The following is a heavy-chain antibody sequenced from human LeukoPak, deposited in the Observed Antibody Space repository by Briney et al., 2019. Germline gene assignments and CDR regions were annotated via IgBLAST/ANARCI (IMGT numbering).Heavy chain of an antibody. V-gene: IGHV4-61*01. Sequence: SETLSLTCTVSGGSVSSGNYYWSWIRQPPGKGLEWIGYIHYSGSTSYNPSLKSRVTISVDTSKIKFSLKLSSVTAADTAVYYCARGGLSSGYYSAFDYWGQGTRVTVSS. CDR1: GGSVSSGNYY. D-gene: IGHD3-22*01. CDR3: ARGGLSSGYYSAFDY. J-gene: IGHJ4*02. CDR2: IHYSGST.